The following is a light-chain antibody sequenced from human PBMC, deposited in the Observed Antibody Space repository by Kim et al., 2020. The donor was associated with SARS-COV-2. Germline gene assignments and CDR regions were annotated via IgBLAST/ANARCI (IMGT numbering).Light chain of an antibody. CDR2: RAS. J-gene: IGKJ1*01. CDR3: QQYNSYSGT. CDR1: QSLSSW. V-gene: IGKV1-5*03. Sequence: DIQMTQSPSTLSASVGDRVTISCRASQSLSSWLAWYQQKPGKPPKLLIYRASSLESGVPSRFSGGGSGTEYTLTISSLQPDDFATYYCQQYNSYSGTFGQGTKVDIK.